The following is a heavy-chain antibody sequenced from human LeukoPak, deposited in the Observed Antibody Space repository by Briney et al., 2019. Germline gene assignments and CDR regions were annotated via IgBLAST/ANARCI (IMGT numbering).Heavy chain of an antibody. CDR1: GFTFSTFL. Sequence: GSLRLSRAAFGFTFSTFLMSWVRQAPGKGLEWVVNIKQDGSEKYYVDSVKGRFTISRDNAKNSLYLQMNNLRVEDTAVYYCARRGLPDVWGKGTTVTVSS. CDR2: IKQDGSEK. V-gene: IGHV3-7*01. CDR3: ARRGLPDV. J-gene: IGHJ6*03. D-gene: IGHD2-15*01.